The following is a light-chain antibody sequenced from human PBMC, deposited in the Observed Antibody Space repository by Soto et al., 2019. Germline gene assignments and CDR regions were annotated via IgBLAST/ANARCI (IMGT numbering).Light chain of an antibody. CDR2: GAS. CDR3: QQRSNGPPIT. CDR1: ERISSS. Sequence: EVLMTQSPATLSVSPGDTATLPCRATERISSSLAWYQQKPGQPPRLLIYGASTRATGVPARFSGSGSGTDFTLTISSLEPEDFAVYYCQQRSNGPPITFGQGTRLEIK. V-gene: IGKV3-15*01. J-gene: IGKJ5*01.